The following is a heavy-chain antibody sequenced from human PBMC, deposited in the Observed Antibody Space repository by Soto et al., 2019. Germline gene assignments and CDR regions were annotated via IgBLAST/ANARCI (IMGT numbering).Heavy chain of an antibody. CDR1: GYTFTSYA. V-gene: IGHV1-3*01. CDR3: ARDARPVYGVAGTDAFDI. J-gene: IGHJ3*02. Sequence: GASVKVSCKASGYTFTSYAMHWVRQAPGQRLEWMGWINAGNGNTKYSQKFQGRVTITRDTSASTAYMELSSLRSEDTAVYYCARDARPVYGVAGTDAFDIWGQGTMVTVSS. D-gene: IGHD6-19*01. CDR2: INAGNGNT.